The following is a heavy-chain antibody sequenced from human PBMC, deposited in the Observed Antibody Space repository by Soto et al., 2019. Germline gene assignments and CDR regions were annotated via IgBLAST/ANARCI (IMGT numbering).Heavy chain of an antibody. CDR2: IYYSGGA. D-gene: IGHD2-2*01. J-gene: IGHJ4*02. CDR3: ETGLHFYATTDY. CDR1: GASMTSYY. Sequence: QVQLQESGPGLVKPSETLSLTYTVSGASMTSYYWTWIRQPPGKGLEWIGYIYYSGGANYNPSLLSRVTISIDTSKKQFALKLISVTPADTDVYYCETGLHFYATTDYWGPVSLVSVSS. V-gene: IGHV4-59*01.